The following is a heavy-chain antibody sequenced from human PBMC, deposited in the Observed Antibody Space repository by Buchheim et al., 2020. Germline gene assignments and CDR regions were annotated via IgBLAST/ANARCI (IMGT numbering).Heavy chain of an antibody. Sequence: QVQLQESGPGLVKPSETLSVTCTVSGGSVSSGNYYWSWIRQPPGKGLEWIWYIYYSGSTNYSPSLKSRVTITVDTSKDQFSLKLSSVTAADTAVYYCARTSIQYHFDSWGQGTL. CDR3: ARTSIQYHFDS. V-gene: IGHV4-61*01. J-gene: IGHJ4*02. CDR1: GGSVSSGNYY. CDR2: IYYSGST. D-gene: IGHD4-11*01.